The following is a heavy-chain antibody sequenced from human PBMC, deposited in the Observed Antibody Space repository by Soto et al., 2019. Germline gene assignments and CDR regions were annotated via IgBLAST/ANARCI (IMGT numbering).Heavy chain of an antibody. V-gene: IGHV4-30-4*01. J-gene: IGHJ2*01. D-gene: IGHD2-15*01. CDR1: GGSISSGDYY. CDR2: IYYSGST. CDR3: ARTVPCSGGSCYPYWYFDL. Sequence: QVQLQESGPGLVKPSQTLSLTCTVSGGSISSGDYYWSWIRQPPGKGLEWIGYIYYSGSTYYNPXXXXYPXXXSRVTISVDPXXNXFXXKLSSVTAADTAVYYCARTVPCSGGSCYPYWYFDLWGRGTLVTVSS.